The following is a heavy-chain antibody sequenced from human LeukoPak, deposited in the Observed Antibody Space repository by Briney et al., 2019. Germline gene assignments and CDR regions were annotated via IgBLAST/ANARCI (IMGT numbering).Heavy chain of an antibody. D-gene: IGHD2-2*01. J-gene: IGHJ4*02. V-gene: IGHV3-7*01. CDR3: ARVGIVVVPAALVYFDY. Sequence: GGSLRPSCAASGFTFSSYWMSWVRQAPGKGLEWVANIKQDGSEKYYVDSVKGRFTISRDNAKNSLYLQMNSLRAEDTAVYYCARVGIVVVPAALVYFDYWGQGTLVTVSS. CDR1: GFTFSSYW. CDR2: IKQDGSEK.